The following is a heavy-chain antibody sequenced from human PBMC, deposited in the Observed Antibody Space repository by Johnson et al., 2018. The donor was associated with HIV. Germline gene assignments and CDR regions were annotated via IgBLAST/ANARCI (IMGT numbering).Heavy chain of an antibody. J-gene: IGHJ3*02. D-gene: IGHD4-17*01. CDR3: ARFPSQTWTYGAKVDAFDI. Sequence: QMQLVESGGGVVQPGRSLRLSCAASGFTFSNYGMHWVRQAPGKGLEWVAVIWYDGSNKYYADSVKGRFTISRDNSKNTLYLQMNSLRAEDTAVYYCARFPSQTWTYGAKVDAFDIWGQGTMVTVSS. V-gene: IGHV3-33*08. CDR1: GFTFSNYG. CDR2: IWYDGSNK.